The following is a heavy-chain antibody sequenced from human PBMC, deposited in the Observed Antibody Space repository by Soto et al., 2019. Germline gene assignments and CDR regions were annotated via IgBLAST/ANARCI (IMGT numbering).Heavy chain of an antibody. CDR3: ARDKITVPFDY. V-gene: IGHV4-34*01. D-gene: IGHD3-10*01. J-gene: IGHJ4*02. CDR1: GGTFRACY. CDR2: INHSGST. Sequence: SETLSVSWGGYGGTFRACYWTWIRQPPGTGLEWIGEINHSGSTNYNPSLKSRVTISVDTSKNQFSLKLTSVTAADTAVYYCARDKITVPFDYWGQGTLVT.